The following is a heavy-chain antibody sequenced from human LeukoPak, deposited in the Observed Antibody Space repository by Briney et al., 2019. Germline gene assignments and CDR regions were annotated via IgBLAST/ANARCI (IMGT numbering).Heavy chain of an antibody. CDR3: AELGITMIGGV. J-gene: IGHJ6*04. D-gene: IGHD3-10*02. Sequence: GGSLRLSCAASGVTFSNYSMNWVRQAPGKGLEWVSSISTRSTYIYYADSVKGRFTISRDNAKNSLYLQMNSLRAEDTAVYYCAELGITMIGGVWGKGTTVTISS. CDR1: GVTFSNYS. V-gene: IGHV3-21*01. CDR2: ISTRSTYI.